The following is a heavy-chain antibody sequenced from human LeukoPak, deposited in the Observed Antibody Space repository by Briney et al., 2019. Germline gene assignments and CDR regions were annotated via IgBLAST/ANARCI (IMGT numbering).Heavy chain of an antibody. Sequence: SETLSLTCAVYGGSFSGYYWSWIRQPPGKGLEWIGEINHSGSTNHNPSLKSRVTISVDTSKNQFSLKLSSVTAADTAVYYCARGFHYYDSRDRAFDIWGQGTMVTVSS. CDR3: ARGFHYYDSRDRAFDI. D-gene: IGHD3-22*01. CDR1: GGSFSGYY. J-gene: IGHJ3*02. V-gene: IGHV4-34*01. CDR2: INHSGST.